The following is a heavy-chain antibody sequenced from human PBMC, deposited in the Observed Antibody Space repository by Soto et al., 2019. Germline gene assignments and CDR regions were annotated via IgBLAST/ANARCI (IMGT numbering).Heavy chain of an antibody. CDR1: GFTFSSYA. Sequence: GGSLRLSCAASGFTFSSYAMSWVRQAPGKGLEWVSAISGSGCDTYYADSVKGRFTISRDNSKNTVYLQMNSLSAEDTAVYYCARLRFSSNWYERVDYYYYMDVWGKGTTVTVSS. D-gene: IGHD6-13*01. CDR2: ISGSGCDT. V-gene: IGHV3-23*01. J-gene: IGHJ6*03. CDR3: ARLRFSSNWYERVDYYYYMDV.